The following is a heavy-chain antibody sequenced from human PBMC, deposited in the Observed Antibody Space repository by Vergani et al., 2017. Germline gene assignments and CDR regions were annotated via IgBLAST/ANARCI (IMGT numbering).Heavy chain of an antibody. CDR3: ARVPVVVAATPKYWYFDL. J-gene: IGHJ2*01. V-gene: IGHV4-31*03. CDR2: IYYSGST. D-gene: IGHD2-15*01. Sequence: QVQLQESGPGLVKPSQTLSLTCTVSGGSISSGGYYWSWIRQHPGKGLEWIGYIYYSGSTYYNPSLKSRVTIPVDTSKNQFSLKLSSVTAADTAVYYCARVPVVVAATPKYWYFDLWGRGTLVTVSS. CDR1: GGSISSGGYY.